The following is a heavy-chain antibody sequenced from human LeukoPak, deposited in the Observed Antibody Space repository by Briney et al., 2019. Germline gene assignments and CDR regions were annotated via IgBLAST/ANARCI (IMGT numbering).Heavy chain of an antibody. Sequence: GGSLRLSCAASGFTFSSYAMSWVRQAPGKGLEWVANIKQDGSEKYYVDSVKGRFTISRDNAKNSLYLQMNSLRAEDTAVYYCARLAGGYGLYYWGQGTLVTVSS. CDR2: IKQDGSEK. D-gene: IGHD5-12*01. CDR3: ARLAGGYGLYY. V-gene: IGHV3-7*01. J-gene: IGHJ4*02. CDR1: GFTFSSYA.